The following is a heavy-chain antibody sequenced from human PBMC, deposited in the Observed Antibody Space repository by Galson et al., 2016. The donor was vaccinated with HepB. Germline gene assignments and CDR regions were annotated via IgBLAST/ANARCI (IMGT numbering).Heavy chain of an antibody. J-gene: IGHJ4*02. Sequence: SVKVSCKASGYTFTSYGISWVRQAPGQGLEWMGWISPDNPNTKYAQNFQGRVTMTTDTSTSTAYMELRTLRSDDTAFYYCARDSLANWYKVPSDHWGQGTLVTVSS. CDR1: GYTFTSYG. V-gene: IGHV1-18*01. CDR2: ISPDNPNT. D-gene: IGHD1/OR15-1a*01. CDR3: ARDSLANWYKVPSDH.